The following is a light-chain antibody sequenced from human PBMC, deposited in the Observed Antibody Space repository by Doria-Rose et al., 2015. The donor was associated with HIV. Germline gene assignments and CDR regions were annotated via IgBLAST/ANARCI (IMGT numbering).Light chain of an antibody. CDR2: DGS. CDR3: HQYGTSWT. V-gene: IGKV3-20*01. J-gene: IGKJ1*01. Sequence: TQSPGTLSLSPGERATLSCRASQSFSSTYLAWYQRKPGQAPSLLIYDGSTRATGVPDGFSASGSGTDFTLTINRLEPEDFALYYCHQYGTSWTFGQGTKVEI. CDR1: QSFSSTY.